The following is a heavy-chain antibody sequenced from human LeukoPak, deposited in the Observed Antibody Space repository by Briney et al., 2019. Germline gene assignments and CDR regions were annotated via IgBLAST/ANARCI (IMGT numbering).Heavy chain of an antibody. J-gene: IGHJ4*02. Sequence: PSETLSLTCTVSGYSISSGYYWGWIRQPPGKGLEWIGSIYRSGSTYYNPSLKSRVTISVDTSKNQFSLKLSSVTAADTAVYYCARELWFGELDTYYFDYWGQGTLVTVSS. CDR1: GYSISSGYY. CDR3: ARELWFGELDTYYFDY. V-gene: IGHV4-38-2*02. D-gene: IGHD3-10*01. CDR2: IYRSGST.